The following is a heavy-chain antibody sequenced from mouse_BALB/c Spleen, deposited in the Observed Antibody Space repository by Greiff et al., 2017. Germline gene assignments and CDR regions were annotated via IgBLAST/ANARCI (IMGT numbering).Heavy chain of an antibody. J-gene: IGHJ3*01. CDR1: GFSFTDYY. CDR2: IRNKANGYTT. D-gene: IGHD1-1*01. Sequence: DVQLEQSGRGLVQPGGSLRLSCATSGFSFTDYYMSWVRQPPGKALEWLGFIRNKANGYTTEYSASVKGRFTISRDNSKSILYLQMNTLRAEDSATYYCASDRRITGFAYWGQGTLVTVSA. V-gene: IGHV7-3*02. CDR3: ASDRRITGFAY.